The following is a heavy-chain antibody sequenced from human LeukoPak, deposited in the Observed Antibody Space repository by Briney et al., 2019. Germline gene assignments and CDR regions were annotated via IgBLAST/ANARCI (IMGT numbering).Heavy chain of an antibody. Sequence: ASAKVSCKASGYTFTSYDINWVRQATGQGLEWMGWMNPNSGNTGYAQEFQGRVTMTRNTSISTAYMELSSLRSEDTAVYYCARAQGAGLVSYGMDVWGQGTTVTVSS. J-gene: IGHJ6*02. CDR3: ARAQGAGLVSYGMDV. V-gene: IGHV1-8*01. CDR1: GYTFTSYD. D-gene: IGHD1-26*01. CDR2: MNPNSGNT.